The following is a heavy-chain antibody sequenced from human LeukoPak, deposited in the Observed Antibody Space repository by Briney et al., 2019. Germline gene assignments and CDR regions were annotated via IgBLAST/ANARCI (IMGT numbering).Heavy chain of an antibody. V-gene: IGHV3-30-3*01. CDR2: ILYDGSNK. Sequence: GRSLRLSCAASGFTFSNYAMHWVRQAPGKGLEWVAVILYDGSNKYYADSVKGRFTISRDNSKNTLYLQMNSLRPEDTAAFYCARGFNSGYYYDYWGQGTLVTVSS. CDR1: GFTFSNYA. J-gene: IGHJ4*02. D-gene: IGHD3-22*01. CDR3: ARGFNSGYYYDY.